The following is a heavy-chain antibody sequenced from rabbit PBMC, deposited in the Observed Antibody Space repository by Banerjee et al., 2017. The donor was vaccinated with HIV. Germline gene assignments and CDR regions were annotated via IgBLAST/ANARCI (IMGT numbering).Heavy chain of an antibody. J-gene: IGHJ4*01. CDR2: INTISGDT. V-gene: IGHV1S45*01. CDR3: ARDPHYYNAL. D-gene: IGHD1-1*01. CDR1: GFTLSSYW. Sequence: QEQLVESGGGLVQPEGSLTLTCKASGFTLSSYWMWWVRQAPGKGLEWIACINTISGDTVYATWAKGRFTISKASWTTVTLQLSSLTAADTATYFCARDPHYYNALWGPGTLVTVS.